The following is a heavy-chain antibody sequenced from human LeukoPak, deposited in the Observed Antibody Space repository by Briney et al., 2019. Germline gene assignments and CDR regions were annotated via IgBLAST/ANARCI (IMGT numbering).Heavy chain of an antibody. Sequence: GGSLRLSCAASGFTFSSYSMNWVRQAPGKGLEWVSYISSSSSTIYYADSVKGRFTISRDNAKNSLYLQMNSLRAEDTAVYYRARDPLDYYDSSGYARLDYWGQGTLVTVSS. CDR1: GFTFSSYS. J-gene: IGHJ4*02. D-gene: IGHD3-22*01. V-gene: IGHV3-48*01. CDR2: ISSSSSTI. CDR3: ARDPLDYYDSSGYARLDY.